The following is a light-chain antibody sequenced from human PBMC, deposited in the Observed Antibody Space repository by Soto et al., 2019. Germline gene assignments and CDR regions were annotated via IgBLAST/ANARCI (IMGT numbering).Light chain of an antibody. V-gene: IGLV2-23*01. CDR2: EGT. Sequence: QSALTQPASVSGSPGQSITISCTGTSDNVGSYNLVSWYPQHPGKGPKLIIYEGTKRPSGASNRFSGAKSGNTASLTSFGLQAEDEADYYCCSFAGGVVFGGGTKLTVL. J-gene: IGLJ2*01. CDR1: SDNVGSYNL. CDR3: CSFAGGVV.